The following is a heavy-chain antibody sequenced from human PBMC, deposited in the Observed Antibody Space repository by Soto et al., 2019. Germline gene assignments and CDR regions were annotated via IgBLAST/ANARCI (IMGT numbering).Heavy chain of an antibody. CDR3: VRDEHYYYGMDV. CDR1: GGSITNPDSY. V-gene: IGHV4-30-4*01. J-gene: IGHJ6*02. CDR2: IYYSGST. Sequence: QVQLQESGPGLVKPSQTLSLTCSVSGGSITNPDSYWNWIRQSPGKGLEWIGSIYYSGSTYYNPSPRSPVIISADTSKNLLCLKLRSATAADTALYFSVRDEHYYYGMDVWGQGTTVTVSS.